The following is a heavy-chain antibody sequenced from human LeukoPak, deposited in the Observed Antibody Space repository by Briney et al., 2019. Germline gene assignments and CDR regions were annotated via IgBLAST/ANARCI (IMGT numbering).Heavy chain of an antibody. CDR1: GFTFSSYE. J-gene: IGHJ4*02. CDR2: ISSSGSTI. V-gene: IGHV3-48*03. Sequence: GGSLRLSCAASGFTFSSYEMNWVRQAPGKGLEWVSYISSSGSTIYYADSVKGRFTISRDNAKNSLYLQMNSLRAEDTAVYYCARDPDYGDYGRIYYFDYWGQGTLVTVSS. CDR3: ARDPDYGDYGRIYYFDY. D-gene: IGHD4-17*01.